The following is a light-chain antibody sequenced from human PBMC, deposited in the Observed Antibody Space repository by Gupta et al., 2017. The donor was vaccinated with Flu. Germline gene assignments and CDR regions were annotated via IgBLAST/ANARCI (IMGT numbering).Light chain of an antibody. CDR3: AVWDDSVNGPGV. CDR2: DDS. Sequence: QSVLTQPPSACGTPGQRVSISCAGSSSNIGSSPVSWYQQLPGTAPKLLIYDDSQRPSGVPDRFSGSKSGPSASLAISGLQSDDEADYFCAVWDDSVNGPGVFGGGTKLTVL. V-gene: IGLV1-44*01. J-gene: IGLJ3*02. CDR1: SSNIGSSP.